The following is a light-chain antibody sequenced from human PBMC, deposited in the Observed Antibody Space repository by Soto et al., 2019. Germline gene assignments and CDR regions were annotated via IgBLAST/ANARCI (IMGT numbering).Light chain of an antibody. Sequence: DIQRTQSPSTLSASVGDRVTITCRARQSISIWLAWYQQKQGKAPKLLIYDASILESGVPSRFSGSGSATDITITITSLQPEDGETDDCHQANSFPFTFGPGTKGDNK. CDR1: QSISIW. V-gene: IGKV1-5*01. J-gene: IGKJ3*01. CDR2: DAS. CDR3: HQANSFPFT.